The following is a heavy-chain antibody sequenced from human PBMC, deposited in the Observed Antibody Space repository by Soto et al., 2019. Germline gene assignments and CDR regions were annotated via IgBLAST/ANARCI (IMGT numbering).Heavy chain of an antibody. V-gene: IGHV1-8*01. D-gene: IGHD6-13*01. CDR2: MNTNNGYT. J-gene: IGHJ6*02. CDR1: GYTFTSYD. CDR3: AREWSAAGNYYGMDV. Sequence: GASVKVTCKTSGYTFTSYDINWVRQASGQGLEWVGWMNTNNGYTAYAPKFQGRVTVTRNTSIRTVYMELSSLRSEDTAVYYCAREWSAAGNYYGMDVWGQGTTVTVS.